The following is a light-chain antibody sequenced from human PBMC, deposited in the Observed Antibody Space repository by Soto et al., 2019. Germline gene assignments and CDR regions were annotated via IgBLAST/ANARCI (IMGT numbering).Light chain of an antibody. CDR1: SSNIGSNY. CDR3: QSSDSSLSGSV. Sequence: QAVVTQPPSASGTPGQRVTISCSGSSSNIGSNYVYWYQQLPGTAPKLLIYGHDNRPSGVPDRFSGSKSGTSASLAITGLQAEDEAVYYCQSSDSSLSGSVFGGGTKLTVL. V-gene: IGLV1-40*01. J-gene: IGLJ3*02. CDR2: GHD.